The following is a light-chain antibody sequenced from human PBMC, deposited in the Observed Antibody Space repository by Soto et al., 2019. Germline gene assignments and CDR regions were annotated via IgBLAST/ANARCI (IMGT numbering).Light chain of an antibody. J-gene: IGKJ4*01. CDR2: DAS. V-gene: IGKV1-5*01. CDR1: QSISSW. CDR3: QRYNTYSLLT. Sequence: DIQMTQSPSTLSASVGDRVTITCRASQSISSWLAWYQQKPGKAPKLLIYDASSLESGFPSRFSGSGSGTEFTLTISSLQPDDFATYCCQRYNTYSLLTFGGGTKVEIK.